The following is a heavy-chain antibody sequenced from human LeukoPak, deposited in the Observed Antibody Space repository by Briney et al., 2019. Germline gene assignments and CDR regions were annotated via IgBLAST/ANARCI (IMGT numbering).Heavy chain of an antibody. V-gene: IGHV4-59*08. Sequence: SETLSLTCTVSGGSISSYYWSWIRQPPGKGLEWIGYIYYSGSTNYNPSLKSRVTISVVTSKNQFSLKLSSVTAADTAVYYCARRARNYDSSGYYYDDAFDIWGQGTMVTVSS. CDR2: IYYSGST. D-gene: IGHD3-22*01. CDR1: GGSISSYY. J-gene: IGHJ3*02. CDR3: ARRARNYDSSGYYYDDAFDI.